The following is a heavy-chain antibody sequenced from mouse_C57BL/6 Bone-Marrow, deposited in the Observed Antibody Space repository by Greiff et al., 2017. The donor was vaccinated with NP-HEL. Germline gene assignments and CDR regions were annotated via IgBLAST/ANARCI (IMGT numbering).Heavy chain of an antibody. CDR2: IDPETGGT. J-gene: IGHJ2*01. V-gene: IGHV1-15*01. D-gene: IGHD1-1*01. CDR1: GYTFTDYE. CDR3: TRGGTTVVIDY. Sequence: VQLQQSGAELVRPGASVTLSCKASGYTFTDYEMHWVKQTPVHGLEWIGAIDPETGGTSYNQKFKGKVILTADKSSSTPYMELRSLTSEDSAVYYCTRGGTTVVIDYWGQGTTLTVSS.